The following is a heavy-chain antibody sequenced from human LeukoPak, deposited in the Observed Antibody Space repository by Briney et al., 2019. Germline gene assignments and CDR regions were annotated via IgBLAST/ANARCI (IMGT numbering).Heavy chain of an antibody. J-gene: IGHJ4*02. CDR1: GDSISSYY. D-gene: IGHD6-19*01. Sequence: SETLSLTCTVSGDSISSYYWSWIRQPAGKGLEWIGRIYSSGSTNYNTSLKSRVTMSVDRSKNQFSLSLTSVTAADTAVYYCARAASDGSGWLRFAYWGRGALVTVSS. CDR3: ARAASDGSGWLRFAY. V-gene: IGHV4-4*07. CDR2: IYSSGST.